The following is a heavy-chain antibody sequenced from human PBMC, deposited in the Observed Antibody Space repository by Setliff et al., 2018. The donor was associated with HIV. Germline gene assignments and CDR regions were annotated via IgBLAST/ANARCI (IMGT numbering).Heavy chain of an antibody. J-gene: IGHJ3*02. CDR1: GFTFSNYG. CDR2: IWFDESKR. Sequence: GGSLRLSCAASGFTFSNYGMHWVRQAPGKGLEWVAVIWFDESKRYYADSVKGRFTISRDNSKNTLYLEMSSLRPEDTAIYYCAKLLWFGESAFDIWGQGTMVTGSS. CDR3: AKLLWFGESAFDI. D-gene: IGHD3-10*01. V-gene: IGHV3-30*02.